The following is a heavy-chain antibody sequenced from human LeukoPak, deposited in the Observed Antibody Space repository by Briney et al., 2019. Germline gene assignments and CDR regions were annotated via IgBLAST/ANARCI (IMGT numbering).Heavy chain of an antibody. Sequence: GGSLRLSCAASGFTFSSYAMHWVRQAPGKGLEWVAVISYDGSNKYYADSVKGRFTISRDNSKNTLYLQMNSLRAEDTAVYYCARISRDGYNYEFTLYYWGQGTLVTGSS. J-gene: IGHJ4*02. CDR2: ISYDGSNK. D-gene: IGHD5-24*01. CDR1: GFTFSSYA. V-gene: IGHV3-30-3*01. CDR3: ARISRDGYNYEFTLYY.